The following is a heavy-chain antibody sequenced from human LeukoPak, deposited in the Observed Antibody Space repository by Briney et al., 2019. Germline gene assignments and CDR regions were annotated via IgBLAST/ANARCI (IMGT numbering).Heavy chain of an antibody. J-gene: IGHJ4*02. CDR2: INPSGGST. Sequence: ASVKVSCKASGYTFTSYYVHWVRQAPGQGLECMGIINPSGGSTSYAQKFQGRVTMTRDTSTSTVYMELSSLRSEDTAVHYCARDYYDSSGYHEGFDYWGQGTLVTVSS. CDR3: ARDYYDSSGYHEGFDY. CDR1: GYTFTSYY. D-gene: IGHD3-22*01. V-gene: IGHV1-46*01.